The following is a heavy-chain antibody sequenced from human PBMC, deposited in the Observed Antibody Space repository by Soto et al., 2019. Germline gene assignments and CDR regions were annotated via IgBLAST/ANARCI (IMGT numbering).Heavy chain of an antibody. J-gene: IGHJ4*02. D-gene: IGHD4-17*01. CDR2: IIPIFGTA. CDR1: GGTFSSYA. V-gene: IGHV1-69*13. Sequence: GASVKVSCKASGGTFSSYAISWVRQAPGQGLEWMGGIIPIFGTANYAQKFQGRVTITADESTSTAYMELSSLRSEDTAVYYCARAPSVTTQEWFFDYWGQGTLVTVSS. CDR3: ARAPSVTTQEWFFDY.